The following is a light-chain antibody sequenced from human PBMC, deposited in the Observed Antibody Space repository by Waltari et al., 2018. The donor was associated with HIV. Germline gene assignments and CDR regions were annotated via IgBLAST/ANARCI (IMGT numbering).Light chain of an antibody. J-gene: IGKJ5*01. CDR2: SLS. Sequence: IVMTQTPLSLPVTPGQPASISCASSQSLLDGDDGKTYLDWFLQKPGQSPQLLIYSLSYRASGVPDRFSGSGSGTNFTLKISRVEAVDSATYYCMQRIEFPVTFGQGTRLEIK. CDR1: QSLLDGDDGKTY. V-gene: IGKV2-40*01. CDR3: MQRIEFPVT.